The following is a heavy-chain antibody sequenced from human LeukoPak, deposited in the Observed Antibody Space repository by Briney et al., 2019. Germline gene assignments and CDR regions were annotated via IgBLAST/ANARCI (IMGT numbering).Heavy chain of an antibody. Sequence: PSETLSLTCTVSGGSISSSSYYWGWIRQPPGKGLEWIGSIYYSGSTYYNPSLKSRVTISVDTSKNQFSLKLSSVTAADTAVYYCASQYYDILTGYYQPPFDYWGQGTLVTVSS. D-gene: IGHD3-9*01. CDR2: IYYSGST. CDR3: ASQYYDILTGYYQPPFDY. CDR1: GGSISSSSYY. J-gene: IGHJ4*02. V-gene: IGHV4-39*01.